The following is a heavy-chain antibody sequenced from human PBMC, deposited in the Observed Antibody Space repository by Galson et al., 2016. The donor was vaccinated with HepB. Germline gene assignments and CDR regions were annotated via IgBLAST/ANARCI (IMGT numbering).Heavy chain of an antibody. V-gene: IGHV1-69*13. CDR3: ARTITGTTYYYYSYGMDV. Sequence: SVKVSCKASGGTFSIYVINWVRQAPGQGLEWMGGIIPIFGTGNYAQKFQGRVTITADESTSTAYMELSSLRSEDTAIYYCARTITGTTYYYYSYGMDVWGQGTTVTVSS. D-gene: IGHD1-14*01. CDR1: GGTFSIYV. CDR2: IIPIFGTG. J-gene: IGHJ6*02.